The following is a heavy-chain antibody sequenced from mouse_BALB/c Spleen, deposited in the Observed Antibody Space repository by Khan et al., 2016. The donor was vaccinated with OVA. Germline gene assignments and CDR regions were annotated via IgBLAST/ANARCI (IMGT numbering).Heavy chain of an antibody. CDR2: INPKNGXT. Sequence: VRLQQSGPELVKPGASVKISCKTSGYTFTEYTLHWVKQSHGKSLEWIGVINPKNGXTSYNQKFKGKATLTVDKSSSTAYMEFRSLTSEDSAVYYCARVYGGDFDYWGQGTSLTVSS. CDR3: ARVYGGDFDY. V-gene: IGHV1-18*01. CDR1: GYTFTEYT. J-gene: IGHJ2*02. D-gene: IGHD1-1*02.